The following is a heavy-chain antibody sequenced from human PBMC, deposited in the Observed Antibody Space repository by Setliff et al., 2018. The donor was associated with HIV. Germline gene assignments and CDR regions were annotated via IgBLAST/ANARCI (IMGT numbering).Heavy chain of an antibody. V-gene: IGHV4-61*02. CDR2: IFTTAIT. D-gene: IGHD3-22*01. J-gene: IGHJ5*02. CDR1: GASITSGSYY. CDR3: ARAISPQYYGSSGYYLA. Sequence: SETLSLTCKVSGASITSGSYYWTWIRQPAGKGLEWIGRIFTTAITNYNPSLKSRVTISVDTSKNQFSLKLNSVTAADTAVYYCARAISPQYYGSSGYYLAWGQGTLVTVTS.